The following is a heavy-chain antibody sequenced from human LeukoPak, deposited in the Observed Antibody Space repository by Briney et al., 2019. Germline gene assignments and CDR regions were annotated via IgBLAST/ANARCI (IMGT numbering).Heavy chain of an antibody. CDR3: ARGGGWITIFGVVSNWFDP. D-gene: IGHD3-3*01. V-gene: IGHV1-8*01. Sequence: ASVKVSCKASGYTFTSYDINWVRQATGQGLEWMEWMNPNSGNTGYAQKFQGRVTMTRNTSISTAYMELSSLRSEDTAVYYCARGGGWITIFGVVSNWFDPWGQGTLVTVSS. J-gene: IGHJ5*02. CDR1: GYTFTSYD. CDR2: MNPNSGNT.